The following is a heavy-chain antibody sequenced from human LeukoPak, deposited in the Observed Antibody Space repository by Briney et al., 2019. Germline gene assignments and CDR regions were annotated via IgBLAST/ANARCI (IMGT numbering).Heavy chain of an antibody. D-gene: IGHD6-19*01. Sequence: GGSLRLSCAASGFTFSSYSMNWVRQAPGKGLEWVSSISSSSSYIYYADSVKGRFTISRDNAKNSLYLQMNSLRAEDTAVYYCARGGESSGWFKVDPWGQGTLVTVSS. V-gene: IGHV3-21*01. CDR3: ARGGESSGWFKVDP. CDR1: GFTFSSYS. CDR2: ISSSSSYI. J-gene: IGHJ5*02.